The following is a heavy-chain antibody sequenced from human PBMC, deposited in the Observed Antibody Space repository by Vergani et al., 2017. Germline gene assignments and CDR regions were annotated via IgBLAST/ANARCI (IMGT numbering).Heavy chain of an antibody. CDR2: ITYDGSNK. Sequence: QVQLVESGGGVVQPGRSLRLSCAASGFTFSSYAMHWVRQAQGKGLELVTVITYDGSNKYYADPVKGRFTISGDNSTNTLYLQMNSLGAEDTAVYYCAGEAGRGEYFDLWGRGTLVTVSS. CDR1: GFTFSSYA. J-gene: IGHJ2*01. D-gene: IGHD3-10*01. V-gene: IGHV3-30*04. CDR3: AGEAGRGEYFDL.